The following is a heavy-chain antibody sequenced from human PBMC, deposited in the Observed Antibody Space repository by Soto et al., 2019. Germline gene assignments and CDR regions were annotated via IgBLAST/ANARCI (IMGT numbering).Heavy chain of an antibody. J-gene: IGHJ3*02. D-gene: IGHD3-10*01. V-gene: IGHV1-69*02. CDR3: ARLFPRITMVRRVMEYAFDI. CDR2: IIPILGIA. CDR1: GGTFSSYT. Sequence: QVQLVQSGAEVKKPGSSVKVSCKASGGTFSSYTISWLRQAPGQGLEWMGRIIPILGIANYAQKFQGRVTITADKSTITAYMELSSLRSEDTSVYYCARLFPRITMVRRVMEYAFDIWGQGTMVNDSS.